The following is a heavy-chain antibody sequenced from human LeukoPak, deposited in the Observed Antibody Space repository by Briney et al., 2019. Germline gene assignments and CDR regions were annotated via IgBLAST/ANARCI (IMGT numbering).Heavy chain of an antibody. V-gene: IGHV5-51*01. D-gene: IGHD1-1*01. CDR3: ARLDSNSLDY. CDR2: ISPDDSRT. J-gene: IGHJ4*02. CDR1: GYSFTTYW. Sequence: GESLKISCKGSGYSFTTYWIGWVRQMPGKGLEWMRIISPDDSRTRYSPSFQGHVTISADKSISTAFLQWSSLKASDTAMYYCARLDSNSLDYWGQGTLVTVSS.